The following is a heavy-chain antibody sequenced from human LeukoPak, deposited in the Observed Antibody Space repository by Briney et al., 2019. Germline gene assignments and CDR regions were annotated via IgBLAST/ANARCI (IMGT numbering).Heavy chain of an antibody. V-gene: IGHV3-23*01. J-gene: IGHJ4*02. CDR2: ISGRGGTT. CDR1: GFTFNNYA. D-gene: IGHD3-22*01. Sequence: GGSLRLSCAASGFTFNNYAMTWVRQSPRKGLEWVASISGRGGTTDYADSVKGRFTISRDNSQNTLYLQMNSLRAEDTAVYYCAKEENDYYDSSGFYPIDSWGQGTLVTVSS. CDR3: AKEENDYYDSSGFYPIDS.